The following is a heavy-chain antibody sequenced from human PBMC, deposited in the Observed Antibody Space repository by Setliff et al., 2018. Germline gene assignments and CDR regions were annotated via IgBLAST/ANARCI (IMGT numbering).Heavy chain of an antibody. Sequence: SETLSLTCTVSGGSISSHYWSWIRQTPEKGLEWIGFVFYSGDTRYNPSLKSRVTMSVDTSMNQFSLNLNSVTAADTAVYYCARGRNIAARLLDSWGQGTLVTVSS. J-gene: IGHJ4*02. V-gene: IGHV4-59*11. CDR1: GGSISSHY. CDR3: ARGRNIAARLLDS. D-gene: IGHD6-6*01. CDR2: VFYSGDT.